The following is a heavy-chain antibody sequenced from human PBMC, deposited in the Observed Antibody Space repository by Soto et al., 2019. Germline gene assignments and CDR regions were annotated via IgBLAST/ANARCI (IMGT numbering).Heavy chain of an antibody. V-gene: IGHV2-5*02. CDR2: ISWDDDK. CDR3: AHTTDLYCSGRTRGMDV. D-gene: IGHD3-10*01. Sequence: QITLKESGPTLVKPTQTLTLTCTFSGFSLSTSGVGVGWIRPPPGKSLEWLARISWDDDKRSSPSLNSRLTITNGTSKNQGVLTMTNMDPVDIGTYYCAHTTDLYCSGRTRGMDVWGQGTTVTVSS. J-gene: IGHJ6*02. CDR1: GFSLSTSGVG.